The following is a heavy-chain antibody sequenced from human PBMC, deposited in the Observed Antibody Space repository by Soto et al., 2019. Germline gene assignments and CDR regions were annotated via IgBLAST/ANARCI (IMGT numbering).Heavy chain of an antibody. J-gene: IGHJ4*02. Sequence: QVHVVQSGAEVKKPGSSVKVPCKAYGGTFNSFGIKWVRQAPGQGLEWEGGIIPVFGTINYAQKFRGRVTITADASTSTSYMDLSSLRSDDTAVYYCAIENWGPGGHYFDYWGQGTLVTVSS. D-gene: IGHD7-27*01. CDR1: GGTFNSFG. V-gene: IGHV1-69*01. CDR2: IIPVFGTI. CDR3: AIENWGPGGHYFDY.